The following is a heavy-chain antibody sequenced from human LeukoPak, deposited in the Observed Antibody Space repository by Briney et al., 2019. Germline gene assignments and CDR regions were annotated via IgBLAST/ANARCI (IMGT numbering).Heavy chain of an antibody. D-gene: IGHD4-23*01. CDR2: IYYSGST. Sequence: SETLSLTCTVSGGSISSYYWSWIRQPAGKGLEWIGYIYYSGSTNYNPSLKSRVTISVDTSKNQFSLKLSSVTAADTAVYYCARGRDGGYYYYMDVWGKGTTVTVSS. J-gene: IGHJ6*03. CDR3: ARGRDGGYYYYMDV. CDR1: GGSISSYY. V-gene: IGHV4-59*01.